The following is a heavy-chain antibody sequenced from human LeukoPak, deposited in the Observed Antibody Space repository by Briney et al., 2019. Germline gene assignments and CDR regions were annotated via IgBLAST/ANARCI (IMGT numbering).Heavy chain of an antibody. CDR1: GFTFSSYE. CDR3: ARKTNARIQLWFAGGYWFDP. Sequence: PGGSLRLSCAASGFTFSSYEMNWVRQAPGKGLEWVSYISSSGSTIYYADSVKGRFTISRDNAKNSLYLQMNSLRAEDTAVYYCARKTNARIQLWFAGGYWFDPWGQGTLVTVSS. V-gene: IGHV3-48*03. J-gene: IGHJ5*02. D-gene: IGHD5-18*01. CDR2: ISSSGSTI.